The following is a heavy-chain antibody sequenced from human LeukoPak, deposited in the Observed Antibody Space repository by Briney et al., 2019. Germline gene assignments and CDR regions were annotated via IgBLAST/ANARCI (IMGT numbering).Heavy chain of an antibody. CDR1: GGSISSYY. J-gene: IGHJ3*02. Sequence: SETLSLTCTVSGGSISSYYWSWIRQPAGKGLEWIGRIYTSGSTNYNPSLKSRVTMSVDTSKNQFSLKLSSVSAADTAVYCCATSAQGVDAFDIWGQGTMVTVS. CDR2: IYTSGST. D-gene: IGHD3-16*01. V-gene: IGHV4-4*07. CDR3: ATSAQGVDAFDI.